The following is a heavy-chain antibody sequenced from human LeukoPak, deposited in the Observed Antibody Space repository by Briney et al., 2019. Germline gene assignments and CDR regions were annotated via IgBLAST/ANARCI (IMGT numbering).Heavy chain of an antibody. V-gene: IGHV3-7*01. D-gene: IGHD6-13*01. CDR1: GFTVSSNY. Sequence: PGGSLRLSCAASGFTVSSNYMSWVSQAPGKGLEWVANIKQDGSEKYYVDSAKGRFTISRDNAKNSLYLQMNSLRAEDTAVYYCATDLGSSRPNFWGQGILVTVSS. J-gene: IGHJ4*02. CDR3: ATDLGSSRPNF. CDR2: IKQDGSEK.